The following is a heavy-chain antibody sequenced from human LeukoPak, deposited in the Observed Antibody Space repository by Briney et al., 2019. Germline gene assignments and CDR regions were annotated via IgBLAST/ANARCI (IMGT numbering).Heavy chain of an antibody. Sequence: GRSLRLSCAASGFTFSSYAMHWVRQAPGKGLEWVAVISYDGSNKYYADSVKSRFTISRDNSKNTLYLQMNSLRAEDTAVYYCARDSRSIAARHNWFDPWGQGTLVTVSS. CDR1: GFTFSSYA. CDR2: ISYDGSNK. J-gene: IGHJ5*02. V-gene: IGHV3-30-3*01. D-gene: IGHD6-6*01. CDR3: ARDSRSIAARHNWFDP.